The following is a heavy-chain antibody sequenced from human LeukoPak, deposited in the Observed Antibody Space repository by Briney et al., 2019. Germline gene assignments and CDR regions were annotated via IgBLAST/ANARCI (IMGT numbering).Heavy chain of an antibody. V-gene: IGHV3-23*01. CDR1: IFRFNIYA. Sequence: PGGSLRLSCAASIFRFNIYAMSWVRQAPGKGLEWVSIMSGSGDTTYYADSVKGRFTISRDNSKNTLYLQMNSLRAEDTAVYYCARWGVDTAMVSRWYYFDYWGQGTLVTVSS. CDR2: MSGSGDTT. CDR3: ARWGVDTAMVSRWYYFDY. J-gene: IGHJ4*02. D-gene: IGHD5-18*01.